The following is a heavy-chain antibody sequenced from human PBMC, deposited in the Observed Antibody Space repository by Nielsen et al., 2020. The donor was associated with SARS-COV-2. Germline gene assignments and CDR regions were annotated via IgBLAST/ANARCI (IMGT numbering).Heavy chain of an antibody. J-gene: IGHJ6*02. CDR2: IYSVDGST. CDR1: GFTFSNYA. Sequence: GASLKISCAASGFTFSNYAMSWVRQGPGKGLEWVSLIYSVDGSTYYADSVKGRFTISRDNSKNTLYLQMHSLRAEDTAVYYCARDRAVGARGSSGMEVWGQGTTVTVSS. D-gene: IGHD1-26*01. V-gene: IGHV3-23*03. CDR3: ARDRAVGARGSSGMEV.